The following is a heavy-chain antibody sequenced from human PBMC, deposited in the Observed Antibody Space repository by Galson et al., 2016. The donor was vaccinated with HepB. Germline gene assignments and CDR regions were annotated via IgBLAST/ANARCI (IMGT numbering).Heavy chain of an antibody. D-gene: IGHD1-1*01. CDR2: TYYRSKWYI. CDR3: ARDRGVLLVFDY. J-gene: IGHJ4*03. CDR1: GDSVSSNSAA. Sequence: CAISGDSVSSNSAAWSWIRQSPSRGLEWLGRTYYRSKWYIDYAMSVESRITINPDTSKDQFSLQLNSVTPEDTAVYYCARDRGVLLVFDYWGQGTMVTVSS. V-gene: IGHV6-1*01.